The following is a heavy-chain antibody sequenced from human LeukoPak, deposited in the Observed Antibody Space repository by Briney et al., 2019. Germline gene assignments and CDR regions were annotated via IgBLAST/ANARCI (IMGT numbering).Heavy chain of an antibody. V-gene: IGHV1-69-2*01. CDR3: ARESVLVITMVRGVPPLDY. D-gene: IGHD3-10*01. CDR1: GYTFTDYY. J-gene: IGHJ4*02. CDR2: VDPEDGET. Sequence: GASVKVSCKASGYTFTDYYMHWVQQAPGKGLEWMGRVDPEDGETIYAEKFQGRVTITADTSPDTAYMELSSLRSEDTAVYYCARESVLVITMVRGVPPLDYWGQGTLVTVSS.